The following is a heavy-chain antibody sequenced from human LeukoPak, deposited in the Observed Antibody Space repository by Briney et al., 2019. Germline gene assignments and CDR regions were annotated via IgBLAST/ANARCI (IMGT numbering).Heavy chain of an antibody. V-gene: IGHV4-59*01. J-gene: IGHJ4*02. CDR3: ARTYFAPYYFDY. Sequence: SETLSLTCTVSGGSINSYYWSWIRQPPGKGLEWIGYIYYSGSTNYNPSLKSRVTISVDTSKNQFSLKLSSVTAADTAVYYCARTYFAPYYFDYWGQGTLVTVPS. D-gene: IGHD3-10*01. CDR1: GGSINSYY. CDR2: IYYSGST.